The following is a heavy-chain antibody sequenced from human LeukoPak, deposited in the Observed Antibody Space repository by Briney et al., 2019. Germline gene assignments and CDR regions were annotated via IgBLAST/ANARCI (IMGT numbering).Heavy chain of an antibody. CDR2: IYSGGST. J-gene: IGHJ4*02. D-gene: IGHD3-10*01. CDR1: GFTVSSNY. V-gene: IGHV3-53*01. CDR3: AREVRWFGELSSLDY. Sequence: GGSLRLSCAASGFTVSSNYMSWVRQAPGKGLEWVSVIYSGGSTYYADSVKGRFTISRDNAKNSLYLQMNSLRAEDTAVYYCAREVRWFGELSSLDYWGQGTLVTVSS.